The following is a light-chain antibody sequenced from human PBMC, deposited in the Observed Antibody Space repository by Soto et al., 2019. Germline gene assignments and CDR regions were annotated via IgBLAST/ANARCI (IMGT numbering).Light chain of an antibody. CDR3: TAWDGSLSVWV. V-gene: IGLV1-47*01. CDR2: RNN. Sequence: QSVLTQPPSASGTPGQRVTISCSGSSSNIGRNYVYWYQQLPGTAPNLLIYRNNQRPSGVPDRFSGSKSGTSASLAISGLRSEDEADYYCTAWDGSLSVWVFGGGTKLTVL. CDR1: SSNIGRNY. J-gene: IGLJ3*02.